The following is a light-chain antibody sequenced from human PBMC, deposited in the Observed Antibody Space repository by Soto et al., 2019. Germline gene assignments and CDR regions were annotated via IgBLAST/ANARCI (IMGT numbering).Light chain of an antibody. CDR2: EVT. Sequence: QSALPQPASVSGSPGQSITISCTGTTSDIAGYNSVSWYQLHPGKAPKLIIYEVTNRPSGVPDRFSGSKSGNTASLTISGLQAEDEANYYCSSYTSTNILVFGGGTKLTV. CDR3: SSYTSTNILV. J-gene: IGLJ2*01. V-gene: IGLV2-14*03. CDR1: TSDIAGYNS.